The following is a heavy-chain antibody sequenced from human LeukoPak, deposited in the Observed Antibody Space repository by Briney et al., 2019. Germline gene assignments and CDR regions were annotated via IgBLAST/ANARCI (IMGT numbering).Heavy chain of an antibody. CDR3: AKDPISRSRYDDLGY. CDR2: ISGSGGST. J-gene: IGHJ4*02. V-gene: IGHV3-23*01. D-gene: IGHD5-12*01. Sequence: GGSLRLSCAASGFTFSSYAMSWIRQAPGKGLEWVSAISGSGGSTYYADSVKGRFTISRDNSKNTLYLQMNSLRVEDTAVYYCAKDPISRSRYDDLGYWGQGTLVTVSS. CDR1: GFTFSSYA.